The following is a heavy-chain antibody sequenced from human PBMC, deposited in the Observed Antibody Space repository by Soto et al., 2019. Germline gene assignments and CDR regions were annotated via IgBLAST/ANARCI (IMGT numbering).Heavy chain of an antibody. V-gene: IGHV3-30*03. Sequence: QVQLVESGGGVVQPGRSLRLSCAASGFTFSSYGMHWVRQAPGKGLDWVAVISYDGDNKYYAGSVKGRFTISRDNSKNTLYLQMNSLRAEDTAVYYCAREALTVTTNYFDYWGQGTLVTVSS. J-gene: IGHJ4*02. CDR1: GFTFSSYG. CDR2: ISYDGDNK. CDR3: AREALTVTTNYFDY. D-gene: IGHD4-17*01.